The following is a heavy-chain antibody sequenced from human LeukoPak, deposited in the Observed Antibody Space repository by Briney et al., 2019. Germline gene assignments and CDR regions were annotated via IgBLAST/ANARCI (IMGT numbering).Heavy chain of an antibody. CDR2: IYSGGST. Sequence: GGSLRLSCAASGFTLSTNYMSWVRQAPGKGLEWVSVIYSGGSTYYADSVKGRFTISRDNSKNTLYLQMNSLRAEDTAVYYCARLTGYTYGMDVWGQGTTVTVSS. CDR1: GFTLSTNY. J-gene: IGHJ6*02. D-gene: IGHD5-24*01. CDR3: ARLTGYTYGMDV. V-gene: IGHV3-66*04.